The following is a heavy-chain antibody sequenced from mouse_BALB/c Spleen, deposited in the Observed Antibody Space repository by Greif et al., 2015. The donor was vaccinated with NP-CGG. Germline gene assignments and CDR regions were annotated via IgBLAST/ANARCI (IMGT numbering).Heavy chain of an antibody. Sequence: QVQLQQSGAELVKPGASVKLSCKASGYTFTSYYMYWVKQRPGQGLEWIGEINPSNGGTNFNEKFKSKATLTVDKSSSTAYMQLSSLTSEDSAVYYCTRRHTTATWGNAMDYWGQGTSVTVSS. CDR3: TRRHTTATWGNAMDY. D-gene: IGHD1-2*01. CDR1: GYTFTSYY. V-gene: IGHV1S81*02. CDR2: INPSNGGT. J-gene: IGHJ4*01.